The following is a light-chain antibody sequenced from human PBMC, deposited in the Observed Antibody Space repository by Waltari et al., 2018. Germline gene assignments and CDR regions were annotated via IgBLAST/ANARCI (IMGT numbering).Light chain of an antibody. CDR2: EVT. CDR1: SRDVGYYNF. J-gene: IGLJ3*02. Sequence: QSALTQPASVSGSPGQSITISCTGTSRDVGYYNFVSWYQLHPGKAPKLMICEVTNRPSGVSNRFSGSKSGTTASLTISGLQAEDEADYYCSSYLGSRTDWVFGGGTKVTVL. CDR3: SSYLGSRTDWV. V-gene: IGLV2-14*01.